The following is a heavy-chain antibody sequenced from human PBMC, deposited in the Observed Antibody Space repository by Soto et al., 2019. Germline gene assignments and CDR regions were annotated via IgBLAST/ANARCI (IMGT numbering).Heavy chain of an antibody. D-gene: IGHD3-10*01. CDR3: ARDYKRVRGVHLYYCYYMDV. CDR2: IYSGGST. CDR1: GFTVSSNY. J-gene: IGHJ6*03. V-gene: IGHV3-66*01. Sequence: EVQLVESGGGLVQPGGSLRLSCAASGFTVSSNYMSWVRQAPGKGLEWVSVIYSGGSTYYAASLKGRLPISRDNSKNTLHLQMNNLRAEDTAVYYCARDYKRVRGVHLYYCYYMDVWGKGTTVTVSS.